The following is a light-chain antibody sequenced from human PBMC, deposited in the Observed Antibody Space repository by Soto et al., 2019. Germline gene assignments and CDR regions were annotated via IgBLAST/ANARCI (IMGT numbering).Light chain of an antibody. CDR1: QSVSSY. CDR3: QQRTHWPPYT. V-gene: IGKV3-11*01. J-gene: IGKJ2*01. CDR2: ATT. Sequence: IVLTQSPATLSLSPGERATLSCRASQSVSSYLAWYQQKTGQGPRLLIFATTTRATGIPARFSGSGSGTDFTLTISSLEPEDFAAYYCQQRTHWPPYTFGQGTRLEIK.